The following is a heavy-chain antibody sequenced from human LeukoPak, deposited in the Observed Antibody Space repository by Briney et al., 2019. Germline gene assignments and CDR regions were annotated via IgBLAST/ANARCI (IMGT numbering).Heavy chain of an antibody. D-gene: IGHD6-13*01. Sequence: KTSETLSLTCAVSGFSISSGYYWGWIRQPPGKGLEWIGSIYHSGSTYYNPSLKSRVTISVDTSKNQFSLKLSSVTAADTAVYYCARHGYSSSRDWFDPWGQGTLVTVSS. CDR2: IYHSGST. J-gene: IGHJ5*02. CDR1: GFSISSGYY. V-gene: IGHV4-38-2*01. CDR3: ARHGYSSSRDWFDP.